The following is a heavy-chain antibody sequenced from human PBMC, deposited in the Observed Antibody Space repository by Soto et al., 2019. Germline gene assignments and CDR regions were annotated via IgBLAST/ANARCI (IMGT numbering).Heavy chain of an antibody. V-gene: IGHV4-39*01. J-gene: IGHJ2*01. CDR2: IYYSGST. CDR3: ARPSLDYGDYPEGRYFDL. Sequence: QLQLQESGPGLVKPSETLSLTCTVSGGSISSSSYYWGWIRQPPGKGLEWIGSIYYSGSTYYNPSLKSRVTISVDTSKNQFSLKLSAVTAADTAVYYCARPSLDYGDYPEGRYFDLWGRGTLVTVSS. CDR1: GGSISSSSYY. D-gene: IGHD4-17*01.